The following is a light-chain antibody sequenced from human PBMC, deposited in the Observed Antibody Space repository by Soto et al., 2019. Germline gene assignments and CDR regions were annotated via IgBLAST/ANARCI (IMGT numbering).Light chain of an antibody. CDR1: SGLNVGTYR. CDR3: IAWHSSAWV. CDR2: YKSDSDK. J-gene: IGLJ3*02. V-gene: IGLV5-45*01. Sequence: QSVLTQPASLSASPGASASLTCTLRSGLNVGTYRIYWYQQKPGSPPHYLLRYKSDSDKQQGSGVPSRFSGSKDASANAGILLISGLQSEYEADYYCIAWHSSAWVFGGGTKLTVL.